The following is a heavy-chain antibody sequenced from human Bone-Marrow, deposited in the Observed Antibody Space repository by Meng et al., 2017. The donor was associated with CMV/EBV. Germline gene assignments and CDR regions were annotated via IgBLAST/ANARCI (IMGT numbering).Heavy chain of an antibody. Sequence: LSLTCAASGFTFDDYAMHWVRQAPGKGLEWVSLISWDGGSTYYADSVKGRFTISRDNSKNSLYLQMNSLRAEDTALYYCAKDIRGNDAFDIWGQGTMVTVSS. V-gene: IGHV3-43D*03. CDR1: GFTFDDYA. D-gene: IGHD4-23*01. CDR2: ISWDGGST. J-gene: IGHJ3*02. CDR3: AKDIRGNDAFDI.